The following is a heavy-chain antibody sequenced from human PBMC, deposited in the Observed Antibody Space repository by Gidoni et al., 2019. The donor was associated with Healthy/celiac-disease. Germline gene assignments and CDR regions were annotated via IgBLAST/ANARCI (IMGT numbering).Heavy chain of an antibody. J-gene: IGHJ5*02. Sequence: QVQLVESGGGLVKPGGSLRLSCAASGFPFRDYYMSWIRQAPGNGLEWVSYISSSSSYTNYADSVKGRFTISRDNAKNSLYLQMNSLRAEDTAVYYCAGELAAAGTVYNWFDPWGQGTLVTVSS. CDR3: AGELAAAGTVYNWFDP. D-gene: IGHD6-13*01. CDR1: GFPFRDYY. V-gene: IGHV3-11*06. CDR2: ISSSSSYT.